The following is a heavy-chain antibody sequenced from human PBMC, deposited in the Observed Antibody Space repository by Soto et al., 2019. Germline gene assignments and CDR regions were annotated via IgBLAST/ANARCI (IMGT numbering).Heavy chain of an antibody. J-gene: IGHJ4*02. V-gene: IGHV1-69*01. CDR2: LTPISGAA. CDR3: ARHRLFYDSGSHSYVPYYFEN. D-gene: IGHD1-26*01. Sequence: QVQLVQSGAEVKKPESSVKVSCKASGGSFNGYAVSWVRQAPGRGLEWMGGLTPISGAATYAKNFQGRVSITADGSTTTAYLDLTSLTSEDTAIYFCARHRLFYDSGSHSYVPYYFENWGQGTLVSVSS. CDR1: GGSFNGYA.